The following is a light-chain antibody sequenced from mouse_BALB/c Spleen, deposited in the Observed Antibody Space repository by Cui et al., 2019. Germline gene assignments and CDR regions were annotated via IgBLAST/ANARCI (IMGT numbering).Light chain of an antibody. V-gene: IGKV16-104*01. Sequence: DVQITQSPSYLAASPGETITINCRASKSISKYLAWYQEKPGKTNKLLIYSGSTLQSGIPSRFSGSGSGTDFTFTISSLEPEDFAMYYCQQHNEYPWTFGGGTKLEIK. CDR3: QQHNEYPWT. CDR2: SGS. J-gene: IGKJ1*01. CDR1: KSISKY.